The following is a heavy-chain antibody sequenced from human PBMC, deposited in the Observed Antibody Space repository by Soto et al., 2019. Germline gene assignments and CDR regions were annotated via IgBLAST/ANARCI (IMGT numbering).Heavy chain of an antibody. CDR3: ARDPALWYYGSGSYEKYGMDV. V-gene: IGHV3-66*01. CDR2: IYSGGST. CDR1: GFTVSSNY. D-gene: IGHD3-10*01. Sequence: GGSLRLSCAASGFTVSSNYMSWVRQAPGKGLEWVSVIYSGGSTYYADSVKGRFTISRDNSKNTLYLQMNSLRAEDTAVYYCARDPALWYYGSGSYEKYGMDVWGQGTTVTVSS. J-gene: IGHJ6*02.